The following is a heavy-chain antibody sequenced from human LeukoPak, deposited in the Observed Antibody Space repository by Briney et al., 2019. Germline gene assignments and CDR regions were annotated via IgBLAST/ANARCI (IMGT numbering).Heavy chain of an antibody. CDR3: ARGGKRTFDY. Sequence: GGSLRLSCAASGFTFSTSGMSWIRQTPGKGPEWVSYISGTTISYADSVKGRFTISRDNAKNSLYLQMNSLRAEDTAVYYCARGGKRTFDYWGQGTLVTVSS. V-gene: IGHV3-48*04. J-gene: IGHJ4*02. D-gene: IGHD3-16*01. CDR2: ISGTTI. CDR1: GFTFSTSG.